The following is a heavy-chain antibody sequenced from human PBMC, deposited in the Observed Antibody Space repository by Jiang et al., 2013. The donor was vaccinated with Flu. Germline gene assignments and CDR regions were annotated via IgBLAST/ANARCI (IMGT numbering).Heavy chain of an antibody. V-gene: IGHV1-69*01. CDR1: TFSSYA. J-gene: IGHJ5*02. D-gene: IGHD6-19*01. CDR2: IVPIFGTA. Sequence: TFSSYAISWVRQAPGQGPEWMGGIVPIFGTANYAQKFQGRVTITADESTSTAYMELSSLRSEDTAVYYCARDLRIAVAGISYNWFDPWGQGTLVTVSS. CDR3: ARDLRIAVAGISYNWFDP.